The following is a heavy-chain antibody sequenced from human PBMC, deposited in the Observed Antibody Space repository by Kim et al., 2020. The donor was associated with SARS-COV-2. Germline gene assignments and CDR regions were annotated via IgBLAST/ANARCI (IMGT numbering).Heavy chain of an antibody. J-gene: IGHJ4*02. V-gene: IGHV3-9*01. D-gene: IGHD2-15*01. CDR1: GFTFDDYA. Sequence: GGSLRLSCAASGFTFDDYAMHWVRQAPGKGLEWVSGISWNSGSIGYADSVKGRFTISRDNAKNSLYLQMNSRRAEDTALYYCAKGGVVVAADFDYWGQGTLVTVSS. CDR3: AKGGVVVAADFDY. CDR2: ISWNSGSI.